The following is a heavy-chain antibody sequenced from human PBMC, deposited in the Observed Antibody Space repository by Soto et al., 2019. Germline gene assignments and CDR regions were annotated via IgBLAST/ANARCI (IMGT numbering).Heavy chain of an antibody. CDR1: GDSVSSNSAA. V-gene: IGHV6-1*01. Sequence: PSQTLSLTCAISGDSVSSNSAAWNWIRQSPSRGLEWLGRTYYRSKWYNDCAVSVKSRIRFSVDTSKNQFSLHLNSATPDDTAVYYCAKDRGGHTLVTKPGTGFDPWGQETVVTLSS. CDR2: TYYRSKWYN. D-gene: IGHD5-18*01. CDR3: AKDRGGHTLVTKPGTGFDP. J-gene: IGHJ5*02.